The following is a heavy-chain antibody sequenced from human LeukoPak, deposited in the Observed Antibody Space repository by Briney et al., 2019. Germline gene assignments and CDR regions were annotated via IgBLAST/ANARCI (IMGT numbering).Heavy chain of an antibody. V-gene: IGHV3-23*01. CDR1: GFTLSTYA. CDR2: ISGSGGST. D-gene: IGHD3-22*01. CDR3: VKSYFDSSGFSHDAFDI. J-gene: IGHJ3*02. Sequence: PGGSLRLSCPASGFTLSTYAMNWVRQAPGTGLEWVSGISGSGGSTHYADTVKGRFSISRDSSKNTLYLQVNSLRAEDTAIYYCVKSYFDSSGFSHDAFDIWGQGTMVTVSS.